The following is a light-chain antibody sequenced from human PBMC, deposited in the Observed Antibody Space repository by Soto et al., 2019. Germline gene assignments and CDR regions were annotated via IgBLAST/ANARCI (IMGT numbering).Light chain of an antibody. CDR1: SSYVGSYNL. CDR3: CSYAGSSTVVV. Sequence: QSALTQPASVSGSPGQSITISCTGTSSYVGSYNLVSWYQQHPGKAPKLMIYEGSKRPSGVSNRFSGSKSGNTASLTISGLQAEDEADYYCCSYAGSSTVVVFGGGTKVTVL. CDR2: EGS. V-gene: IGLV2-23*01. J-gene: IGLJ2*01.